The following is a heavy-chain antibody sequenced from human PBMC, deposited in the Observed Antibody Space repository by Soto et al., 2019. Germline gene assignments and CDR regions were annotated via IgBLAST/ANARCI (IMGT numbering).Heavy chain of an antibody. V-gene: IGHV4-59*08. D-gene: IGHD3-16*01. Sequence: QVQLQESGPGLVKPSETLSLSCSVSGGSISGHYWSWVRQTPGKGLEWIGYMYYSGSTNYNPSLKDRVTISVDNAKNHLSLRLTSVTAADTAVYYCARGPYYDLIWNYYYMDVWGKGTTVTVSS. CDR3: ARGPYYDLIWNYYYMDV. CDR1: GGSISGHY. J-gene: IGHJ6*03. CDR2: MYYSGST.